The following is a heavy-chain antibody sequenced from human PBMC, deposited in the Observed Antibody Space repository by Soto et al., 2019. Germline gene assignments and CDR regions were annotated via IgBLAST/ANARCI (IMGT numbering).Heavy chain of an antibody. V-gene: IGHV4-59*01. CDR1: GGSISTYY. D-gene: IGHD4-17*01. CDR3: ARRRDRTTSFFDY. Sequence: SXTLSLTCTVSGGSISTYYCSWIVQPPGKGLEWIGYIYYSGSTNCNPSLKSRVTISVDTSKNQFSLKLSSVTAADTAVYYCARRRDRTTSFFDYWGQGTLVTVSS. CDR2: IYYSGST. J-gene: IGHJ4*01.